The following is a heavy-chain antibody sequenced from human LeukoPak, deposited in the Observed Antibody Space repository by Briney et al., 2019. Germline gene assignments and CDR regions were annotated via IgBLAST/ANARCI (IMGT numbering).Heavy chain of an antibody. CDR2: ISYHGNNK. CDR3: ARDIVVAAATPGFYYYGMDV. D-gene: IGHD2-15*01. Sequence: PGGSLRLSCAASGFTFSSYARSWVRQAPGKGLEWVAVISYHGNNKYYADPVKGRFTISRDNSKSTRFLQMNSLRAEDTAVYYCARDIVVAAATPGFYYYGMDVWGQGTTVTVSS. V-gene: IGHV3-30-3*01. J-gene: IGHJ6*02. CDR1: GFTFSSYA.